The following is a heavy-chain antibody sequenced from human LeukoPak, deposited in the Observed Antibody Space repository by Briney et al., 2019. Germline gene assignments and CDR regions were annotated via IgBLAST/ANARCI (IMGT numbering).Heavy chain of an antibody. J-gene: IGHJ4*02. CDR1: GFTFSSYG. Sequence: GRSLRLSCAASGFTFSSYGMHWVRQAPGKGLEWVAFIRYDGSNKYYADSVRGRFTISRDNSKNTLYLQMNSLRAEDTAVYYCARGGSYYEVAYFDYWGQGTLVTVSS. CDR3: ARGGSYYEVAYFDY. CDR2: IRYDGSNK. V-gene: IGHV3-30*02. D-gene: IGHD1-26*01.